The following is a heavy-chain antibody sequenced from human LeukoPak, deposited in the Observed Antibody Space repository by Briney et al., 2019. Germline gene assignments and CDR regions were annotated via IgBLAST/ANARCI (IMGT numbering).Heavy chain of an antibody. CDR2: MHYSGSS. J-gene: IGHJ5*02. D-gene: IGHD2-21*02. V-gene: IGHV4-59*08. CDR3: ARRVTSNCFDP. CDR1: GDSISSYY. Sequence: PSETLSLTCTVSGDSISSYYWSWIRQPPGKGLKWIGYMHYSGSSNYNPSLKSRVTTSVDTSQNQFSLKLRSVTAADTAVYSCARRVTSNCFDPWGQGTLVTVTS.